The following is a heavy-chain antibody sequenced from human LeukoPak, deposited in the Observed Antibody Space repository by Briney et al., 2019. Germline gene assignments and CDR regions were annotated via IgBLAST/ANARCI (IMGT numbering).Heavy chain of an antibody. J-gene: IGHJ6*03. CDR2: IYYSGST. CDR3: AGGGELVVVPAAIPLRDYYYYMDV. D-gene: IGHD2-2*01. V-gene: IGHV4-38-2*02. CDR1: GYSISSGCY. Sequence: SETLSLTCTVSGYSISSGCYWGWIRQPPGKGLEWIGSIYYSGSTYYNPSLKSRVTISVDTSKNQFSLKLSSVTAADTAVYYCAGGGELVVVPAAIPLRDYYYYMDVWGKGTTVTVSS.